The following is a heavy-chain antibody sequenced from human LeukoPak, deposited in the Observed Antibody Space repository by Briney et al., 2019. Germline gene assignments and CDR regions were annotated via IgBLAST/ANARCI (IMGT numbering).Heavy chain of an antibody. CDR1: GYSFTSYW. D-gene: IGHD6-19*01. Sequence: GESLKISCKGSGYSFTSYWIAWVRQMPGKGLEWMGIIYPGDSDTKYSPSFQGQVTISAGRSISTAYLQWSSLKASDTAMYFCARKKAVAGIYHMDVWGKGTAVTVSS. CDR2: IYPGDSDT. V-gene: IGHV5-51*01. CDR3: ARKKAVAGIYHMDV. J-gene: IGHJ6*03.